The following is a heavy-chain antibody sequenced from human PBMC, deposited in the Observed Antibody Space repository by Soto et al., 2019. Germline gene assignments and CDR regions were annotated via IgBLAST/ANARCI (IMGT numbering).Heavy chain of an antibody. CDR1: GFTFNNYG. CDR3: AGVWYFFDY. J-gene: IGHJ4*02. Sequence: QVQLVESGGGVVQPGRSLRLSCAASGFTFNNYGMHWARQAPGKGLEWVAGISYDGSNKYYADSVKGRFTISRDNSRNTLYLQMDSLRAEDTAVYYCAGVWYFFDYCGQGTLVTVSS. CDR2: ISYDGSNK. V-gene: IGHV3-30*03. D-gene: IGHD6-19*01.